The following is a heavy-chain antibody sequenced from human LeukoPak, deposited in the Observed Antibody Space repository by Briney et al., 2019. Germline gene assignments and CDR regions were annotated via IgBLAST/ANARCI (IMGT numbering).Heavy chain of an antibody. V-gene: IGHV3-7*03. Sequence: GRSMRLSRAAHGFTFTSYWMSWVRQAAGKGLEWVANIKQDGSEKYYVDSVKGRFTISRDNAKTSLYLQMTSMRAEDTAVYYCARAAVDTAMEDAFDIWGQGTMVTVSS. D-gene: IGHD5-18*01. CDR2: IKQDGSEK. CDR1: GFTFTSYW. J-gene: IGHJ3*02. CDR3: ARAAVDTAMEDAFDI.